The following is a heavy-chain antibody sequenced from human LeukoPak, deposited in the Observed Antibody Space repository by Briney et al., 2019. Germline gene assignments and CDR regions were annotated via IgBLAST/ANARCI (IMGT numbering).Heavy chain of an antibody. CDR2: IYISGSV. CDR3: ARGDGSGDNNWFDP. V-gene: IGHV4-4*07. CDR1: GCSISTYY. Sequence: SETLSLTCTVSGCSISTYYWNWIRQPAGKGLEWIGRIYISGSVNYNPSLKSRLIMSVDTSKNQFSLKLSSVTAADTAVYYCARGDGSGDNNWFDPWGQGTLVTVSS. J-gene: IGHJ5*02. D-gene: IGHD2-21*01.